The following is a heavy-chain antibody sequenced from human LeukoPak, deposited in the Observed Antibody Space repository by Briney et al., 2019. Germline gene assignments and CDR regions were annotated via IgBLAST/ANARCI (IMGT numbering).Heavy chain of an antibody. V-gene: IGHV3-7*02. D-gene: IGHD3-22*01. J-gene: IGHJ4*02. CDR3: AKRGYYYDSSGYYSRTYFDY. CDR2: IKEDGSEK. Sequence: GGSLRLSCAASGFTFSNYWLSWVRQAPGKGLEWVANIKEDGSEKYYVDSVKGRFTSSRDKARKSVYLQMNSLRAEDTAVYYCAKRGYYYDSSGYYSRTYFDYWGQGTLVIVSS. CDR1: GFTFSNYW.